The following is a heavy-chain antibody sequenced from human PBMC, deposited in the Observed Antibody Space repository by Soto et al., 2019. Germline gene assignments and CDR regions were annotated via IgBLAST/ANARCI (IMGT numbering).Heavy chain of an antibody. D-gene: IGHD1-26*01. V-gene: IGHV4-39*01. CDR2: ICYSGST. Sequence: SETLSLTCTVSGGSISSSSYYWGWIRQPPGKGLGWFGSICYSGSTYYNPSLKSRVTKSVDTSKNQFSLKLSSVTAADTAVYYCARTTTGFDPWGQGTLVTVSS. CDR1: GGSISSSSYY. CDR3: ARTTTGFDP. J-gene: IGHJ5*02.